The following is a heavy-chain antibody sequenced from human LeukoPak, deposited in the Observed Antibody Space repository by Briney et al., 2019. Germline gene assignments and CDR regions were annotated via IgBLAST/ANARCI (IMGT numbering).Heavy chain of an antibody. CDR2: ISYDGSIQ. V-gene: IGHV3-30*04. CDR3: ARSHLFGDGGNYYFDY. J-gene: IGHJ4*02. D-gene: IGHD3-10*02. Sequence: GGSLRLSCAASGFTFSSYAMHWVRQAPGKGLEWVAVISYDGSIQYHVDSVKGRLTISRDNSKNTLYLEMNNLRPEDTAVYFCARSHLFGDGGNYYFDYWGQGTLVTVSS. CDR1: GFTFSSYA.